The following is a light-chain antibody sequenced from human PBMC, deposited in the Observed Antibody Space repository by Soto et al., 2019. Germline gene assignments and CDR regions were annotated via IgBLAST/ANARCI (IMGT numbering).Light chain of an antibody. CDR1: SSNIGNNY. CDR3: GAWDSSLSSYV. V-gene: IGLV1-51*01. Sequence: QSVLAQPPSVSAAPGQKVTISCSGSSSNIGNNYVAWYQQLPGTAPKLLIYDSNKRPSGIPDRFSGSKSGTSATLVITGLQTGDEADYFCGAWDSSLSSYVFGTGTKVTVL. CDR2: DSN. J-gene: IGLJ1*01.